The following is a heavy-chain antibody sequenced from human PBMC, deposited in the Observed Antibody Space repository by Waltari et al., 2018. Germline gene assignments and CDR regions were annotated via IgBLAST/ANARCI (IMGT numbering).Heavy chain of an antibody. V-gene: IGHV4-4*07. CDR2: IYASGRP. J-gene: IGHJ3*02. D-gene: IGHD2-2*01. CDR1: GGSISSYY. Sequence: QVQLQESGPGLVKPSETLSLTCTVSGGSISSYYWSWVRQPAGKGLEWIGRIYASGRPNSNPSRRSRVTMSVDTSKNHVSLRLTSVTAADTAVYYCARDRCNSTSCLSRGAFDIWGQGTMVTVSS. CDR3: ARDRCNSTSCLSRGAFDI.